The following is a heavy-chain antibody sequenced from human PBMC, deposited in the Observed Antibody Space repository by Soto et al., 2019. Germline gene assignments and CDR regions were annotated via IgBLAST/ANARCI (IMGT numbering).Heavy chain of an antibody. V-gene: IGHV4-31*03. J-gene: IGHJ6*02. CDR2: IYYSGST. CDR1: GGSISSGGYY. Sequence: QVQLQESGPGLVKPSQTLSLTCTVSGGSISSGGYYWSWIRQHPGKGLEWIGYIYYSGSTYYNPSLKSRVTIAVDTSKNQFALKLSSVTAADTAVYYCARVPVRDYYYYGMDVWGQGTTVTVSS. CDR3: ARVPVRDYYYYGMDV.